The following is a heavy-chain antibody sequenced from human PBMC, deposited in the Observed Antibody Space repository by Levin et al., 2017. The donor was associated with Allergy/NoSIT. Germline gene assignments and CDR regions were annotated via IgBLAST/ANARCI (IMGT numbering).Heavy chain of an antibody. CDR3: ARDVGGWYFDL. D-gene: IGHD4-23*01. Sequence: GGSLRLSCAASGFTFSDYFMTWIRQAPGKGLEWVSYISYSGSNTYYADSVKGRFTISRDNGEKSLYLQMNSLRAEDPAVYYCARDVGGWYFDLWGRGTLVSVSS. V-gene: IGHV3-11*01. CDR2: ISYSGSNT. CDR1: GFTFSDYF. J-gene: IGHJ2*01.